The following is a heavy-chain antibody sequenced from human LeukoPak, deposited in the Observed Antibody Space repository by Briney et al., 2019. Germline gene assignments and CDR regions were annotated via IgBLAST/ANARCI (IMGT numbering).Heavy chain of an antibody. CDR2: ISSSSSTI. V-gene: IGHV3-48*02. CDR1: GFAFSRYN. Sequence: AGGSLRLSCAASGFAFSRYNMDWVRQPPGKGLEWVSYISSSSSTIYYADSVKGRFTISRDNAKNSVYLHMNSLKDEDTAVYYCARGALDFDYWGQGTLVTVSS. CDR3: ARGALDFDY. J-gene: IGHJ4*02.